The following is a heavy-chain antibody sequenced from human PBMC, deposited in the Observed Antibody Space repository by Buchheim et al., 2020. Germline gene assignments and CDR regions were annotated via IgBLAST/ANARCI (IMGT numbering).Heavy chain of an antibody. J-gene: IGHJ4*02. CDR3: ARDLYLASGTFYSVSYRFDY. D-gene: IGHD3-10*01. V-gene: IGHV4-39*07. CDR1: GDSIISTSYY. CDR2: IFRSGST. Sequence: QLQLQESGPGLVKPSETLSLTCTVSGDSIISTSYYWGWIRQSPGRGLEWIGCIFRSGSTHYNPSLKSRVTISVDTSKSRFSLKLSSMTAADTAVYYCARDLYLASGTFYSVSYRFDYWGQG.